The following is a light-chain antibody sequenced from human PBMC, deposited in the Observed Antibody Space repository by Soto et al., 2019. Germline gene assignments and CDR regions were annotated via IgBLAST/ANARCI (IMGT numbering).Light chain of an antibody. CDR3: GSYTRSSTFV. J-gene: IGLJ1*01. Sequence: QYALTQPASVSGSPGQSITISCTGTSSDVGDNNFVSWYQHHPGRAPKLMIYEVSDRPSGVSNRFSGSKSGNTASLTISGLQAEDEADYYCGSYTRSSTFVFGTGTKLTVL. V-gene: IGLV2-14*01. CDR2: EVS. CDR1: SSDVGDNNF.